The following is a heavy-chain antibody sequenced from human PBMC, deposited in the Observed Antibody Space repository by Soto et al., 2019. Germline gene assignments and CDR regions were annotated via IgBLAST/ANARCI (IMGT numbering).Heavy chain of an antibody. CDR1: GFIFSDHC. CDR3: AGDKGKGGDLPYDY. J-gene: IGHJ4*02. Sequence: ASVKVSCKASGFIFSDHCIHWVRQAPGQRPEWLGWFNPGSGRTNFEQKFRGRVTLTGDTSTTTVYMELTSLTSDDTAVYTCAGDKGKGGDLPYDYWGQGTLVTVSS. V-gene: IGHV1-2*02. D-gene: IGHD3-16*01. CDR2: FNPGSGRT.